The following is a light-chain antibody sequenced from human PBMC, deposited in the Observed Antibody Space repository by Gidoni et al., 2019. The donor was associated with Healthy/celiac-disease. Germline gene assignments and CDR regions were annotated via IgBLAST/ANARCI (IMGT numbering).Light chain of an antibody. Sequence: ESVFTQSPATLSLSPGERATLSCRASQSVSSYLAWYQQKPGQAPRLLIYDASNRATGIPARFSGSGSGTDFTLTISSLEPEDFAVYYCQQRSNWPPGLTFXGXTKVEIK. CDR1: QSVSSY. CDR3: QQRSNWPPGLT. J-gene: IGKJ4*01. V-gene: IGKV3-11*01. CDR2: DAS.